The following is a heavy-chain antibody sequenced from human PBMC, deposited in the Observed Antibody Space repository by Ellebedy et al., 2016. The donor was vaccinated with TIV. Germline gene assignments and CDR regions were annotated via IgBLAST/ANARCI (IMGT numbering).Heavy chain of an antibody. D-gene: IGHD4-17*01. CDR1: GFTFSSYA. J-gene: IGHJ4*02. Sequence: GESLKISXAASGFTFSSYAMHWVRQAPGKGLEWVAVISYDGSNKYYADSVKGRFTISRDNSKNTLYLQMNSLRAEDTAVYYCARDALEMTTVTTSDYWGQGTLVTVSS. CDR2: ISYDGSNK. CDR3: ARDALEMTTVTTSDY. V-gene: IGHV3-30-3*01.